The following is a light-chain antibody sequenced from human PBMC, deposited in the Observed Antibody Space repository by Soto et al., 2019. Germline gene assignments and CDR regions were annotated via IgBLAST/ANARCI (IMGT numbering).Light chain of an antibody. V-gene: IGLV2-14*01. CDR3: SSYTSSSTKV. Sequence: QSALTQPASVSGSPGQLITISCTGTSSDVGGYKYVSWYQQHPGKAPKLMIYEVSNRPSGVSNRFSGSKSGNTASLTISGLQAEDEADYYCSSYTSSSTKVFGGGTKLTVL. CDR1: SSDVGGYKY. CDR2: EVS. J-gene: IGLJ3*02.